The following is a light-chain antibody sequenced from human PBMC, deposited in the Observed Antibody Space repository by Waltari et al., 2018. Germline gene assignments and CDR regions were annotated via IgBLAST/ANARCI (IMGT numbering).Light chain of an antibody. J-gene: IGKJ3*01. CDR1: QSLVYTDGNTY. CDR2: KVS. V-gene: IGKV2-30*01. Sequence: DVVMTQSPLSLPVTLGQPASISCRSGQSLVYTDGNTYLSWFQQRPGQSPRRLIYKVSNRDAGVPDRFSGSGSGTDFTLKISGVEAEDIGIYYCMQGIHCPFTFGPGTKVDIK. CDR3: MQGIHCPFT.